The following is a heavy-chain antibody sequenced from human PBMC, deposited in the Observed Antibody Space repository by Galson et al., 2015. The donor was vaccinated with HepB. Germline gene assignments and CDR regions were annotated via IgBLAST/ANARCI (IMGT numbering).Heavy chain of an antibody. V-gene: IGHV4-39*01. CDR3: ARRTAYYYGSGSWYYFDY. D-gene: IGHD3-10*01. Sequence: LSLTCTVSGGSISSSRYYWGWIRQPPGKGLEWIGSIYYSGSTYYNPSLKSRVTISVDTSKNQFSLRLSSVTAADTAVYYCARRTAYYYGSGSWYYFDYWGQGTLVTVSS. CDR2: IYYSGST. J-gene: IGHJ4*02. CDR1: GGSISSSRYY.